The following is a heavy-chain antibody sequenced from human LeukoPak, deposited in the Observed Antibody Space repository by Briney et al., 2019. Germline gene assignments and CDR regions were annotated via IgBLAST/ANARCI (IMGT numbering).Heavy chain of an antibody. J-gene: IGHJ3*02. CDR3: AKRVAEESSSWYIDM. V-gene: IGHV3-23*01. CDR1: GFTFSSYI. CDR2: ISVVVGHT. D-gene: IGHD6-13*01. Sequence: QPGGSLTLSCAASGFTFSSYIMSWVRHAPGEGLGWVSAISVVVGHTFHADSVKGRVTTSRDNSKNTLYLQMNNLRAEDTAVYYCAKRVAEESSSWYIDMWGQRTMVSVSS.